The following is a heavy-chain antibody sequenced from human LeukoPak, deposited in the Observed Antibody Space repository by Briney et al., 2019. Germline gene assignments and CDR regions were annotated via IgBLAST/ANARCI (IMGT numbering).Heavy chain of an antibody. J-gene: IGHJ6*03. CDR3: ARDPERQMVFGVVIRGYYYMDV. CDR1: GFPFSSYG. CDR2: LRKDATYS. V-gene: IGHV3-30*02. D-gene: IGHD3-3*01. Sequence: GGSPRLSCAASGFPFSSYGMYWVRQTPDKGLQWVAYLRKDATYSNYADSVRGRFTISRDNSKNTLDLQMSSLRVEDTAVYYCARDPERQMVFGVVIRGYYYMDVWGKGTTVTVSS.